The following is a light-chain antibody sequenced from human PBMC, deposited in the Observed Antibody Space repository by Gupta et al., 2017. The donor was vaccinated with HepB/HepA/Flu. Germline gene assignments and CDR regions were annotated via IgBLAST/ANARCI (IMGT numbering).Light chain of an antibody. V-gene: IGKV3-15*01. CDR1: QSVTTN. CDR3: QQDNKWPIT. Sequence: EIVMTQSPATLSVSPGERATLSCRASQSVTTNLAWYQQKPGQAPRLLIYDASTRATGITARFSGSGSATXFTLTIXGLQSEEFAVYYCQQDNKWPITFGXGTKVDIK. J-gene: IGKJ3*01. CDR2: DAS.